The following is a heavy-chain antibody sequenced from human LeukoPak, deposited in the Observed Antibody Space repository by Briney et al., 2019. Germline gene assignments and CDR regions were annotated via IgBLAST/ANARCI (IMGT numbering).Heavy chain of an antibody. CDR2: ISAYNGNT. Sequence: ASVKVSCKASGGTFSSYAISWVRQAPGQGLEWMGWISAYNGNTNYAQKLQGRVTMTTDTSTSTAYMELRSLRSDDTAVYYCARDLTVTTPIYYYYGMDVWGQGTTVTVSS. J-gene: IGHJ6*02. V-gene: IGHV1-18*01. CDR1: GGTFSSYA. CDR3: ARDLTVTTPIYYYYGMDV. D-gene: IGHD4-17*01.